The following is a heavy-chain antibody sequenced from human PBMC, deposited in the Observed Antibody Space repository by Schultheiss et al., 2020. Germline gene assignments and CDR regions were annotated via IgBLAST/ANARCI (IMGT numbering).Heavy chain of an antibody. Sequence: GGSLRLSCAASGFTFSSYGMHWVRQAPGKGLEWVSYISSSGSTIYYADSVKGRFTISRDDSKNTLYLEMSSLRADDMAVYYCAKGATVESRLDYWGQGTLVTVSS. CDR3: AKGATVESRLDY. CDR1: GFTFSSYG. V-gene: IGHV3-48*04. CDR2: ISSSGSTI. D-gene: IGHD4-11*01. J-gene: IGHJ4*02.